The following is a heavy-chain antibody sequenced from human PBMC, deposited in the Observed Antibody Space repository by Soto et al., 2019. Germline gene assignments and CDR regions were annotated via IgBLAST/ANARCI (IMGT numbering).Heavy chain of an antibody. Sequence: EVQLVESGGGLVQPGGSLRLSCAASGFTFSSYWMTWVRQAPGKGLEWVANIKEDGSQKYYVDSVKGRFTISRDNAKNSLFLQMNSLRAEDTAVYYCARDRQWGADDYYWGQGTLVTLSS. D-gene: IGHD6-19*01. CDR2: IKEDGSQK. CDR1: GFTFSSYW. CDR3: ARDRQWGADDYY. J-gene: IGHJ4*02. V-gene: IGHV3-7*01.